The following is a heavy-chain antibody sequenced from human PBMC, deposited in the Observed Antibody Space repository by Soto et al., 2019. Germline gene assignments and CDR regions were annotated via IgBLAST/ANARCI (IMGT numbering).Heavy chain of an antibody. CDR1: GGSISSYY. CDR3: ARQSVGPYGSGSYFDY. CDR2: IYYSGST. J-gene: IGHJ4*02. D-gene: IGHD3-10*01. Sequence: QVQLQESGPGLVKPSETLSLTCTVSGGSISSYYWSWIRQPPGKGLEWIGYIYYSGSTNYNPSLKSRVTISVDTSKNRFSLKLSSVTAADTAVYYCARQSVGPYGSGSYFDYWGQGTLVTVSS. V-gene: IGHV4-59*08.